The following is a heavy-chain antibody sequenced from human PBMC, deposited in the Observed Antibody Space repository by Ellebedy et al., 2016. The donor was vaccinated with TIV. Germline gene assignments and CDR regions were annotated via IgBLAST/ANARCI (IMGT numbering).Heavy chain of an antibody. Sequence: SETLSLTXAVYGGSFSGYYWSWIRQPPGKGLEWIGEINHSGSTNYNPSLKSRVTISVDTSKNQFSLKLSSVTAADTAVYYCARGRGVPVYYYYMDVWGKGTTVTVSS. CDR3: ARGRGVPVYYYYMDV. D-gene: IGHD3-10*01. J-gene: IGHJ6*03. V-gene: IGHV4-34*01. CDR1: GGSFSGYY. CDR2: INHSGST.